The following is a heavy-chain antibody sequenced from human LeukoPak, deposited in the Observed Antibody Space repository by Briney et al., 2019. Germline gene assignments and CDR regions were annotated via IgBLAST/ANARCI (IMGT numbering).Heavy chain of an antibody. CDR2: INPNSGGT. CDR3: ARGLKYGDYAIFDY. V-gene: IGHV1-2*02. D-gene: IGHD4-17*01. CDR1: GYTFTGYY. Sequence: ASVKVSCKASGYTFTGYYMHWVRQAPGQGLEWMGWINPNSGGTNYAQKFQGRVTMTRDTSISTAYMELSRLRSDDTAVYYCARGLKYGDYAIFDYWGQGTLVTVSS. J-gene: IGHJ4*02.